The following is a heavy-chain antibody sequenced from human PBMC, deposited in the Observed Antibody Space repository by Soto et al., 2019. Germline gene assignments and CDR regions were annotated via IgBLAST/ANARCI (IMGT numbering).Heavy chain of an antibody. CDR1: GFTFSTYT. J-gene: IGHJ6*02. CDR2: ISSSSGDI. CDR3: ARGSWGGDGIDV. V-gene: IGHV3-21*01. Sequence: GGSLRLSCGASGFTFSTYTINWVRQAPGKGLEWVASISSSSGDIFYADSVKDRFTISRDNANSSVDLQMNSLRVGDTAIYYCARGSWGGDGIDVWGQGTTVTVSS. D-gene: IGHD3-16*01.